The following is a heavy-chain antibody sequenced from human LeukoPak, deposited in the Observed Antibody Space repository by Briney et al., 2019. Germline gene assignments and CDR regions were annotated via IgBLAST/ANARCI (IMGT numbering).Heavy chain of an antibody. D-gene: IGHD6-19*01. CDR2: INPNSGGT. CDR3: AIFGVAGTAATDY. CDR1: GYTFTGYY. V-gene: IGHV1-2*02. Sequence: ASVKVSCKASGYTFTGYYMHWVRQAPGQGLEWMGWINPNSGGTNYAQKFHGRVTMTRDTSISTAYLELSRLRSDDTAVYYCAIFGVAGTAATDYWGQGTLVTVSS. J-gene: IGHJ4*02.